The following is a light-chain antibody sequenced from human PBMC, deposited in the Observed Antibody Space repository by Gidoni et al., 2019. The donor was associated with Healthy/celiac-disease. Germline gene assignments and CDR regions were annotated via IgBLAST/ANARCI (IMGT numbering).Light chain of an antibody. V-gene: IGLV3-19*01. Sequence: SSELTQAPAVSVALGLNVSITFQGDSLRSYYSSWYQQQPGQAPVLVIYGKNNRPSGIPDRFSGSSSGNTASLTITGAQAEDEADYYCNSRDSSGNHFWVFGGGTKLTVL. CDR2: GKN. J-gene: IGLJ3*02. CDR1: SLRSYY. CDR3: NSRDSSGNHFWV.